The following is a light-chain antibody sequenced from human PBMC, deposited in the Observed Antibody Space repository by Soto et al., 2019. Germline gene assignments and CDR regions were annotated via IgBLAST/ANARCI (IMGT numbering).Light chain of an antibody. CDR2: HAG. Sequence: QSVPTQPRSVSGSPGQSVSICCSGTSSEGGGYEYVSCYQGHPAKAPTLLIYHAGQQPSRGPDRLSGSPPGTPATLTISGLQADDEAEYFGSSSTAGPTFVFGGGTK. V-gene: IGLV2-11*01. CDR1: SSEGGGYEY. J-gene: IGLJ2*01. CDR3: SSSTAGPTFV.